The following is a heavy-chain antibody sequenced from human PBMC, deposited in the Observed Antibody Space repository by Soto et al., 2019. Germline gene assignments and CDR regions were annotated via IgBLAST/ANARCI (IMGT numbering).Heavy chain of an antibody. D-gene: IGHD2-2*01. Sequence: SSVKVSCKASGYTFTDYFMHWVRQAPGQGLEWMGWINPNSGGPKYAQKYQGRVTMTRDTSISTVYMELSRLTSDDTAVYYCATDDAKLSSYYYFALDVWGHGTTVTVSS. CDR2: INPNSGGP. CDR3: ATDDAKLSSYYYFALDV. CDR1: GYTFTDYF. J-gene: IGHJ6*02. V-gene: IGHV1-2*02.